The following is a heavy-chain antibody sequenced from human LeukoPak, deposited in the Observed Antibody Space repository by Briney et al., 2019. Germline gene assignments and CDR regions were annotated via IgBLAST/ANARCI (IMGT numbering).Heavy chain of an antibody. V-gene: IGHV4-59*01. D-gene: IGHD3-22*01. J-gene: IGHJ3*02. Sequence: PSETLSLTCTVSGGSISSYYWSWIRQPPGKGLEWIGYIYYSGSTNYNPSLKSRVTISVDTSKNQISLKLSSVTAADTAVYYCAREVAPYDSSGYYLRKGAFDIWGQGTMVTVSS. CDR3: AREVAPYDSSGYYLRKGAFDI. CDR2: IYYSGST. CDR1: GGSISSYY.